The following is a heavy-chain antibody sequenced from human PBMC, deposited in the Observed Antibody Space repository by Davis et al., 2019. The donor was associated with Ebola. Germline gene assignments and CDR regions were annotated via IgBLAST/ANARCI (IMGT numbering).Heavy chain of an antibody. J-gene: IGHJ6*02. V-gene: IGHV1-2*02. CDR2: INPNSGGT. D-gene: IGHD3-3*01. CDR3: AKTQYDFWSGHYYYYGMDV. CDR1: GYTFTGYY. Sequence: ASVKVFCKASGYTFTGYYMHWVRQAPGQGLEWMGWINPNSGGTNYAQKFQGRVTMTRDTSISTVYMELSRLRSDDTAVYYCAKTQYDFWSGHYYYYGMDVWGQGTTVTVSS.